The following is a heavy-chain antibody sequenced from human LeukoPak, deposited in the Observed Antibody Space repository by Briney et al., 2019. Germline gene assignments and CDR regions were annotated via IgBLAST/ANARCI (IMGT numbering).Heavy chain of an antibody. J-gene: IGHJ4*02. D-gene: IGHD1-14*01. Sequence: PGWSLRLSCAASGFTFSGHWMSWVRQAPGKGLEWVANIKQGGSDKYYVDSVKGRFTISRDNANNLLYLQMNSLRGEDTAVYYCTRDRSRAEDDWGQGTLVIV. CDR2: IKQGGSDK. CDR1: GFTFSGHW. CDR3: TRDRSRAEDD. V-gene: IGHV3-7*01.